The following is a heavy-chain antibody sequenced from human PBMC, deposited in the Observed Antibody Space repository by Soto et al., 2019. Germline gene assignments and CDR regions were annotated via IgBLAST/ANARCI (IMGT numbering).Heavy chain of an antibody. CDR3: ARVHSSGHGVDY. CDR1: GGSISSSNW. Sequence: SETLSLTCAVSGGSISSSNWWTWVRQPPGKGLEWIGEIYYSGTTKYNPSLRSRVAMSIDASRNQFSLELTAVTAADTALYYCARVHSSGHGVDYWGPGTLVTVSS. CDR2: IYYSGTT. J-gene: IGHJ4*02. D-gene: IGHD6-19*01. V-gene: IGHV4-4*02.